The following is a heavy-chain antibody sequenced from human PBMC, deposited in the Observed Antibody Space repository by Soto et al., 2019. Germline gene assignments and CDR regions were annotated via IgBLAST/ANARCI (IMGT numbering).Heavy chain of an antibody. D-gene: IGHD3-10*01. J-gene: IGHJ4*02. CDR2: IFPADSDT. Sequence: GESLKISCKCSGYNFASSWIGWVRQVPGKGLDWMANIFPADSDTKYSPSFQGQVTISADKSLNTAYLQWRSLKASDTAIYYCATVGQYFGGTYHNWGQGTLVTV. V-gene: IGHV5-51*01. CDR3: ATVGQYFGGTYHN. CDR1: GYNFASSW.